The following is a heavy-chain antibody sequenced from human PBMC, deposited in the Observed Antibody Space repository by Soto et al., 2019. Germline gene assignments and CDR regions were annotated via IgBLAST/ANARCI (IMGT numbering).Heavy chain of an antibody. V-gene: IGHV1-46*03. CDR1: GYTFTSYY. CDR3: ARASYYDSSGYYYWYFDL. Sequence: ASVKVSCKASGYTFTSYYMHWVRQAPGQGLEWMGIINPSGGSTSYAQKFQGRVTMTRDTSTSTVYMELSSLRSEDTAVYHCARASYYDSSGYYYWYFDLWGRGTLVTVSS. CDR2: INPSGGST. D-gene: IGHD3-22*01. J-gene: IGHJ2*01.